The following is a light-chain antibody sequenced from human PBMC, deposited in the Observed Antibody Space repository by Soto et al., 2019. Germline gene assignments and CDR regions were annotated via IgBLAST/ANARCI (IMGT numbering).Light chain of an antibody. J-gene: IGLJ2*01. CDR2: ANT. CDR1: SSNIGAGYD. CDR3: QSYDSSLSGSGV. V-gene: IGLV1-40*01. Sequence: QLVLTQPPSVSGAPGQRVTIPCTGSSSNIGAGYDVHWYQQLPGTAPKLLMYANTNRPSGVPDRFSGSKSGTSASLAIAGLQAEDEADYYCQSYDSSLSGSGVFGGGTKLTVL.